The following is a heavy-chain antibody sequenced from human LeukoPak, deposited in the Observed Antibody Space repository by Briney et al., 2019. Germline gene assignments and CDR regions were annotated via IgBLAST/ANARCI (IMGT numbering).Heavy chain of an antibody. V-gene: IGHV3-7*01. CDR3: ARHATWAFDS. CDR1: GFTFSSYW. J-gene: IGHJ4*02. D-gene: IGHD7-27*01. CDR2: IKVDENQK. Sequence: GGSLRLSCTASGFTFSSYWMHWVRQAPGKGLEWVANIKVDENQKDYADSVQGRFTISRDNAKNSVYLQMNNLRAEDTALYYCARHATWAFDSWGQGTLVTVSS.